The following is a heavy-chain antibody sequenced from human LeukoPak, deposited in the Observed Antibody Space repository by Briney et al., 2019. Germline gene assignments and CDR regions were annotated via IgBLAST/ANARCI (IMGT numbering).Heavy chain of an antibody. CDR1: GYTFTGYG. D-gene: IGHD3-16*02. V-gene: IGHV1-18*01. CDR3: ARGLGTYPEIPLDY. CDR2: ISTYNGDT. J-gene: IGHJ4*02. Sequence: GASVKVSCKASGYTFTGYGFSWVRQAPGQGLEWMGWISTYNGDTNYAQELQDRVTMTTDTSASTAYMELRSLRSDDTAVYYCARGLGTYPEIPLDYWGQGTLVAVSS.